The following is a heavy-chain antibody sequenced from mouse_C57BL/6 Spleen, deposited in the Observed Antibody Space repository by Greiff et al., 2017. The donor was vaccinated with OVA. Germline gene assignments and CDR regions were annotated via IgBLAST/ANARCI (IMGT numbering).Heavy chain of an antibody. Sequence: QVQLKESGAELVKPGASVKISCKASGYAFSSYWMNWVKQRPGKGLEWIGQIYPGDGDTNYNGKFKGKATLTADKSSSTAYMQLSSLTSEDSAVYFCARSQGNYAFDYWGQGTTLTVSS. V-gene: IGHV1-80*01. J-gene: IGHJ2*01. CDR1: GYAFSSYW. CDR2: IYPGDGDT. D-gene: IGHD6-5*01. CDR3: ARSQGNYAFDY.